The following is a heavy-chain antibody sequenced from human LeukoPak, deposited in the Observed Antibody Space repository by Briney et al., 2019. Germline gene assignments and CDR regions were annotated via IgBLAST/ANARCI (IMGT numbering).Heavy chain of an antibody. D-gene: IGHD4-17*01. Sequence: GGSLRLSCAAFGFTFSSYDMHWVRQAPGKGLVWVSRINSDGSYTSYADSVKGRFTISRDNAKNTLYLQMNSLRVEDTAVYYCARRVYGDYFDYWGQGTLVTVSS. CDR1: GFTFSSYD. V-gene: IGHV3-74*01. CDR2: INSDGSYT. CDR3: ARRVYGDYFDY. J-gene: IGHJ4*02.